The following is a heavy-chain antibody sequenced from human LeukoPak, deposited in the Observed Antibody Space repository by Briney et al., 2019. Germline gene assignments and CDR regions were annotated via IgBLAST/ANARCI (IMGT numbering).Heavy chain of an antibody. J-gene: IGHJ4*01. Sequence: GGSLRLSCAASGFTFSNSAMSWVRQAPGKGLEWVSTLSGSGITTYYADSVKGRFTISRDNSKTTLYLQMNSLRAEDTAVYYCAKGIYSSGWSYFDYWGHGTLVTVSS. CDR3: AKGIYSSGWSYFDY. D-gene: IGHD6-19*01. CDR1: GFTFSNSA. V-gene: IGHV3-23*01. CDR2: LSGSGITT.